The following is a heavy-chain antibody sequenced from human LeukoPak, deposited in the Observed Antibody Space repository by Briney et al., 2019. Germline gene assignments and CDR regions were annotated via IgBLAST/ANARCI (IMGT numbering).Heavy chain of an antibody. CDR1: GGSISRSSYY. J-gene: IGHJ3*02. Sequence: SETLSLTCTVSGGSISRSSYYWGWIRQPPGKGLEWIGYIYYSGSTNYNPSLKSRVTISVDTSKNQFSLKLSSVTAADTAVYYCAREGITFHDAFDIWGQGTMVTVSS. CDR2: IYYSGST. V-gene: IGHV4-61*01. D-gene: IGHD3-16*01. CDR3: AREGITFHDAFDI.